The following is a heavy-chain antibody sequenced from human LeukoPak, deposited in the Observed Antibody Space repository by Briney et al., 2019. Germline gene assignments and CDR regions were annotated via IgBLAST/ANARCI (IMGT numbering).Heavy chain of an antibody. Sequence: SETLSLTCIVSGGSISSTTYYWGWIRQPPGKGLEWIGEINHSGSTNYNPSLKSRVTISVDTSKNQLSLKLSSVTAADTAVYYCARGDPGSSFDYWGQGTLVTVSS. J-gene: IGHJ4*02. V-gene: IGHV4-39*07. CDR1: GGSISSTTYY. D-gene: IGHD1-26*01. CDR3: ARGDPGSSFDY. CDR2: INHSGST.